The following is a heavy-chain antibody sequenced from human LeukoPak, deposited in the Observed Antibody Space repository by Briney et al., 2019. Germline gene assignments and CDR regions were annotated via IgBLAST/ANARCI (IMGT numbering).Heavy chain of an antibody. D-gene: IGHD5-18*01. V-gene: IGHV3-23*01. Sequence: VSGDSPTYADSVKGRFTTSRDNSKNTFALQMKSLRVEDTATYYCASEDSRFDYWGEGTLVTVAS. CDR2: VSGDSP. CDR3: ASEDSRFDY. J-gene: IGHJ4*02.